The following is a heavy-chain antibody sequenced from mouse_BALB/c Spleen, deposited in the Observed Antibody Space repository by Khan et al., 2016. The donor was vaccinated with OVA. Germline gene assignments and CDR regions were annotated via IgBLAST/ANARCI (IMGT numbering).Heavy chain of an antibody. Sequence: QVQLKESGPGLVQPSQSLSITCTVSGFSLTSYGVHWVRQSPGKGLEWLGVIWSGGSTDYNAAFLSRLSISNDNYKSQVFFKMNSLQANDTAIYYCARRSYWYFDVWGAGTTVTVSS. CDR3: ARRSYWYFDV. CDR1: GFSLTSYG. CDR2: IWSGGST. J-gene: IGHJ1*01. V-gene: IGHV2-2*02.